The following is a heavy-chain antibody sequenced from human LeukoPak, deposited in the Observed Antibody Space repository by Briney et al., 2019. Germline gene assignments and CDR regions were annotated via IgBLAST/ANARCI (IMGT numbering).Heavy chain of an antibody. J-gene: IGHJ4*02. CDR3: AKGSGDGYNSFDY. CDR2: IRYDGSNR. CDR1: GFTFSSYG. Sequence: GGSLRLSCAASGFTFSSYGMHWVRQAPGKGLEWVAFIRYDGSNRYYADSVKGRFAISRDNSKNTLYLQMNSLRAEDTAVYYCAKGSGDGYNSFDYWGQGTLVTVSS. V-gene: IGHV3-30*02. D-gene: IGHD5-24*01.